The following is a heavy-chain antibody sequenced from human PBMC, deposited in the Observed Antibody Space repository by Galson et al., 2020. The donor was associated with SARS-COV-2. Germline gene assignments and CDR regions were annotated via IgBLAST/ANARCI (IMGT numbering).Heavy chain of an antibody. CDR1: GYTFTSYD. CDR3: ARGAPYCGSDTWYTNYYGMDV. D-gene: IGHD2-21*01. CDR2: MNPDSGNT. Sequence: ASVKVSCKASGYTFTSYDISWVRQATGQGLEWVGWMNPDSGNTGYAQKFQGRVTMTRNTPISTAYMELSSLRSEDTAVYYCARGAPYCGSDTWYTNYYGMDVWGQGTTVTVSS. V-gene: IGHV1-8*01. J-gene: IGHJ6*02.